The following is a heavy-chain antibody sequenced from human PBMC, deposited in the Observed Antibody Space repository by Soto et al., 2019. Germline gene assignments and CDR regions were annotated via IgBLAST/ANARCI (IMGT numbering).Heavy chain of an antibody. CDR1: GFTFSDHE. D-gene: IGHD3-3*01. J-gene: IGHJ6*02. V-gene: IGHV3-48*03. CDR2: ISESGGAT. CDR3: VRERSLIFAVPPYGMDV. Sequence: LRLSCVVSGFTFSDHEMNWVRQAPGKGPEWVSRISESGGATSYADSVKGRFTISRDNARDSLYLHMNSLRAEDTAIYYCVRERSLIFAVPPYGMDVWGQGTTVTVSS.